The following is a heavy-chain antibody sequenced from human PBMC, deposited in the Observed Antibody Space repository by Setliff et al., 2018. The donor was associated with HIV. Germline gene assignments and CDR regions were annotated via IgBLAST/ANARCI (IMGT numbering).Heavy chain of an antibody. CDR1: GHTLTSYG. D-gene: IGHD1-26*01. CDR3: ARDVSGSYHLDAFDI. J-gene: IGHJ3*02. Sequence: ASVKVSCKASGHTLTSYGISWVRQAPGRGLEWMGWISVYNDDTSYAQKFQGRVTMTTDTSTGTAYMELRSLRSDDTAMYYCARDVSGSYHLDAFDIWGQGTMVT. CDR2: ISVYNDDT. V-gene: IGHV1-18*01.